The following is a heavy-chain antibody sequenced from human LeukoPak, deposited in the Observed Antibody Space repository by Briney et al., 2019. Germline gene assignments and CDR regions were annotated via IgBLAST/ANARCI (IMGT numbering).Heavy chain of an antibody. J-gene: IGHJ4*02. D-gene: IGHD3-22*01. CDR1: GYTFTGYY. CDR3: ARDLRSSWGNYYDSIF. Sequence: ASVKVSCKASGYTFTGYYIHWVRQAPGQGLEWMGWINPNSGGTNYAQKFQGRVTMTRDTSISTAYMELSRLRSDDTAVYYCARDLRSSWGNYYDSIFWGQGTLVTVSS. V-gene: IGHV1-2*02. CDR2: INPNSGGT.